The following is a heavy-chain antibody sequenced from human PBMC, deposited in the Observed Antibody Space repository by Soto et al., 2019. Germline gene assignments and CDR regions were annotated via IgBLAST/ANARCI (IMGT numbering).Heavy chain of an antibody. D-gene: IGHD3-10*01. Sequence: SVKVSCKASGGTFSSYAISWVRQAPGQGLEWMGGIIPIFGTANYAQKFQGRVTITADESTSTAYMELSSLRSEDTAVYYCARVQGGSGSYYNVPYYYGMDVWGQGTTVTVSS. CDR1: GGTFSSYA. CDR2: IIPIFGTA. V-gene: IGHV1-69*13. CDR3: ARVQGGSGSYYNVPYYYGMDV. J-gene: IGHJ6*02.